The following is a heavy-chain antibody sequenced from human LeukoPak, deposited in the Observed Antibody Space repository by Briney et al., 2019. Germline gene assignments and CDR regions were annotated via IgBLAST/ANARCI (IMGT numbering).Heavy chain of an antibody. CDR2: IKQDGSEK. J-gene: IGHJ2*01. V-gene: IGHV3-7*03. CDR1: GFTFSSYW. CDR3: AREAAKDTAMVTYAEYFDL. Sequence: GGSLRLSCAASGFTFSSYWMSWTRQAPGKGLEWVANIKQDGSEKYYVDSVKGRFTISRDNAKNSLYLQMNSLRAEDTAVYYCAREAAKDTAMVTYAEYFDLWGRGTLVTVSS. D-gene: IGHD5-18*01.